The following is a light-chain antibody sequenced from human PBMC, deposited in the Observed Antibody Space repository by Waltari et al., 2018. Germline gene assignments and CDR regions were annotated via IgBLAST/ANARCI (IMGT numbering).Light chain of an antibody. J-gene: IGKJ1*01. CDR3: QDYNSYT. CDR2: KAS. V-gene: IGKV1-5*03. Sequence: DIQMTQSPPTLSASVGDRVTITCRASQSISWWLAWFQQKPGKAPKLLIYKASSLQSGVPSRFSGSGFGTEFTLTISSLQADDFATYYCQDYNSYTFGQGTKVEVK. CDR1: QSISWW.